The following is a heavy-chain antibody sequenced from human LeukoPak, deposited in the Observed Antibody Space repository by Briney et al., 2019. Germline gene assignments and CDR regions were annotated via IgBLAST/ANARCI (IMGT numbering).Heavy chain of an antibody. CDR1: GGSISSYY. CDR3: ARDQWELLGGLDY. V-gene: IGHV4-59*01. J-gene: IGHJ4*02. Sequence: SETLSLTCTVSGGSISSYYWSWIRQPPGKGLEWIGYIYYSGSTNYNPSLKSRVTISVDTSKNQFSLKLSSVTAADTAVYYCARDQWELLGGLDYWGQGTLVTVSS. D-gene: IGHD1-26*01. CDR2: IYYSGST.